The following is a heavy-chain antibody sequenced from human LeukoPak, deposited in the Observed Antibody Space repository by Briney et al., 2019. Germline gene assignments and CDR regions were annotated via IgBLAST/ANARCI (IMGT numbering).Heavy chain of an antibody. CDR3: ARDLYYYGSGSYYDVFDV. V-gene: IGHV1-18*01. D-gene: IGHD3-10*01. Sequence: ASVNVSCKASGYTFSTYGISWVRQAPGQGLEWMGWISAYKGNTYYAQRLQGRVTMTTDTSTSTAYMELRSLRSDDTAIYYCARDLYYYGSGSYYDVFDVWAKGQWSPSLQ. J-gene: IGHJ3*01. CDR2: ISAYKGNT. CDR1: GYTFSTYG.